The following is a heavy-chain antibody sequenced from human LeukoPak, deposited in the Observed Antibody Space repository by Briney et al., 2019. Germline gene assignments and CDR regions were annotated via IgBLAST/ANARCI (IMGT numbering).Heavy chain of an antibody. CDR1: GGSISSNNW. J-gene: IGHJ4*02. V-gene: IGHV4-4*02. CDR2: IYYTGST. D-gene: IGHD6-13*01. Sequence: SETLSLTCAVSGGSISSNNWWSWVRQTPGKGLEWIGYIYYTGSTNYNPSLKSRVTMSVDTSKNQFTLNLKSVTPEDTAVYYCARNLIPEQLVLNFWGQGTLVTVSS. CDR3: ARNLIPEQLVLNF.